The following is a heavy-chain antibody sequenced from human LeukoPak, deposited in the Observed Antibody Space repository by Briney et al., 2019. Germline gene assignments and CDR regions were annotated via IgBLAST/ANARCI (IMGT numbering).Heavy chain of an antibody. CDR2: INAGNGNT. J-gene: IGHJ5*02. V-gene: IGHV1-3*01. D-gene: IGHD6-19*01. CDR3: ARDSWSSGWYNWFDP. Sequence: GASVKVSRKASGYTFTSYAMHWVRQAPGQRLEWMGWINAGNGNTKYSQKFQGRVTITRDTSASTAYMELSSLRSEDTAVYYCARDSWSSGWYNWFDPWGQGTLVTVSS. CDR1: GYTFTSYA.